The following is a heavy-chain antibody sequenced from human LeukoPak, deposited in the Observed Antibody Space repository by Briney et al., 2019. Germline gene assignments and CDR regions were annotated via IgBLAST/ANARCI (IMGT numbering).Heavy chain of an antibody. CDR1: GFTVSSNY. J-gene: IGHJ4*02. Sequence: GGSLRLSCAASGFTVSSNYMSWVRQAPGKGLEWVSAIYSGGSTYYADSVKGRFTISRDNSKNTLYLQMNSLRAEDTAVYYCAPCKGGYNYFGYWGQGTLVTVSS. V-gene: IGHV3-53*01. CDR3: APCKGGYNYFGY. D-gene: IGHD5-24*01. CDR2: IYSGGST.